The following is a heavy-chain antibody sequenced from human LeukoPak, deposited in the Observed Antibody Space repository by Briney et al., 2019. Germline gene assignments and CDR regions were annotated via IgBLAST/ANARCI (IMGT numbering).Heavy chain of an antibody. CDR3: ARDPGAGTIGIAYYYYGMDV. CDR2: IKQDGSEK. D-gene: IGHD2-21*01. V-gene: IGHV3-7*01. Sequence: QSGGSLRLSCAASGFTFSSYWMSWVRQAPGKGLEWVANIKQDGSEKYYVDSVKGRFTISRDNAKNSLYLQMNSLRAEDTAVYYCARDPGAGTIGIAYYYYGMDVWGQGTTVTVSS. CDR1: GFTFSSYW. J-gene: IGHJ6*02.